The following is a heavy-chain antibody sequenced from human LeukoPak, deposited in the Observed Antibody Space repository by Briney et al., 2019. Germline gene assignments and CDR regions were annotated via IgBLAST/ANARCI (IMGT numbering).Heavy chain of an antibody. D-gene: IGHD6-19*01. Sequence: PGGPLRLSCAASGFTFSSYDMNWVRQAPGKGLEWVSSISSSSNYIHYADSVKGRFTISRDNAKNSLYLQMNSLRAEDTAVYFCARGTLGAWGWWGQGTLVTVSS. V-gene: IGHV3-21*01. J-gene: IGHJ4*02. CDR1: GFTFSSYD. CDR3: ARGTLGAWGW. CDR2: ISSSSNYI.